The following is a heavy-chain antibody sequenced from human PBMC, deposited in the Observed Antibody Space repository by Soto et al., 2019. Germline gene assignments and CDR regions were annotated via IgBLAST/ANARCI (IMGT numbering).Heavy chain of an antibody. V-gene: IGHV1-18*04. J-gene: IGHJ6*02. Sequence: QVQLVQSGAEVKKPGASVKVSCKASGYTFTSYGISWVRQAPGQGLEWMGWISGYNGNTYSAQKVQGRVTMTTDTSRSTSNMELRRLRDDDAAVYCCARYPGVYFGSGGIGYDCYGMDVWGQGTTVTVSS. CDR1: GYTFTSYG. CDR3: ARYPGVYFGSGGIGYDCYGMDV. CDR2: ISGYNGNT. D-gene: IGHD3-10*01.